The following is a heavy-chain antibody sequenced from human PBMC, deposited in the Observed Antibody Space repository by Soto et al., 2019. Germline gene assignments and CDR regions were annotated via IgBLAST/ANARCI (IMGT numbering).Heavy chain of an antibody. CDR1: GGSIISYY. V-gene: IGHV4-59*01. Sequence: SETLSLTCTVSGGSIISYYWSWIRQPTGKGLEWIGYIYYSGSTNYNPSLKSRVTISVATSKNQFSLKLSSVTAADTAVYYCAREKGQQLVRGYYYYGMDVWGQGTTVTVSS. CDR2: IYYSGST. J-gene: IGHJ6*02. CDR3: AREKGQQLVRGYYYYGMDV. D-gene: IGHD6-13*01.